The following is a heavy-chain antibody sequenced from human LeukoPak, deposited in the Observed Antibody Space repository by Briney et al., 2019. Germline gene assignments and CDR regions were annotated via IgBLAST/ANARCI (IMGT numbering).Heavy chain of an antibody. CDR3: ARDASSLPLRYFDWLGPQNWFDP. V-gene: IGHV1-2*02. Sequence: ASVKVSCKASGYTFNAYYVHWVRQAPGQGLEWMGWINANSGGTNYAQKFQGRVTMTRDTSISTAYMELSRLRSDDTAVYYCARDASSLPLRYFDWLGPQNWFDPWGQGTLVTVSS. D-gene: IGHD3-9*01. CDR2: INANSGGT. CDR1: GYTFNAYY. J-gene: IGHJ5*02.